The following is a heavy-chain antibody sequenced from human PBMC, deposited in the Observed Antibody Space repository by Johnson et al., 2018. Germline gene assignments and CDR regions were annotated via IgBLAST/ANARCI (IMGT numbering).Heavy chain of an antibody. J-gene: IGHJ6*03. V-gene: IGHV3-30-3*01. Sequence: VQLVETGGGVVQPGRSLRLSCAASGFTFSNYAMHWVRQAPGKGLEWVAVISYDGSNKYYADSVKGRFTISRDKSKNTLYLQMNSLRAEDTAVYYWARGQNYYMDVGGKGTTVTVSS. CDR1: GFTFSNYA. CDR2: ISYDGSNK. CDR3: ARGQNYYMDV.